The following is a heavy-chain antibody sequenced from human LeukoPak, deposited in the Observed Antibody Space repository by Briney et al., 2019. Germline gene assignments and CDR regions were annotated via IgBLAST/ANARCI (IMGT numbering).Heavy chain of an antibody. CDR1: GYTFTGYY. V-gene: IGHV1-2*02. J-gene: IGHJ4*02. D-gene: IGHD2-2*01. Sequence: ASVKVSCKASGYTFTGYYMHWVRQAPGQGLEWMGWINPNSGGTNYAQKFQGRVTMTRDTSISTAYMELSRLRSDDTAVYYCARERIVPAAIIFDYWGQGTLVTVSS. CDR2: INPNSGGT. CDR3: ARERIVPAAIIFDY.